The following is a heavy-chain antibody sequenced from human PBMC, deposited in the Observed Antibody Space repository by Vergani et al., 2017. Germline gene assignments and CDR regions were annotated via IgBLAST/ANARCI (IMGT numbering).Heavy chain of an antibody. CDR3: ARVLDYYDSSGYLLPHAFDI. Sequence: QVQLQESGPGLVKPSETLSLTCTVSGGSISSYYWSWIRQPPGKGLEWIGYIYYSGSTNYNPSLKSRVTISVDTSKNQFSLKLSSVTAADTAVYYCARVLDYYDSSGYLLPHAFDIWGQGTMVTVSS. V-gene: IGHV4-59*01. CDR1: GGSISSYY. CDR2: IYYSGST. D-gene: IGHD3-22*01. J-gene: IGHJ3*02.